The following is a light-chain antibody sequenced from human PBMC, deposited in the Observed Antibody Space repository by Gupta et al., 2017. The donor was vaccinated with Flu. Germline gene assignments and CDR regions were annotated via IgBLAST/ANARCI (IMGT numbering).Light chain of an antibody. CDR2: ELS. CDR1: TSDVSGYNN. CDR3: RSCTSSSTLYV. J-gene: IGLJ1*01. V-gene: IGLV2-14*01. Sequence: QSALTQSAPVSGSPGQSITISCTGTTSDVSGYNNVSWYQQHPGKAPQLMIFELSNRPSGVSNRFSGSKSDNTASLTISGLQAEDEADYYCRSCTSSSTLYVFGTGTKVTVL.